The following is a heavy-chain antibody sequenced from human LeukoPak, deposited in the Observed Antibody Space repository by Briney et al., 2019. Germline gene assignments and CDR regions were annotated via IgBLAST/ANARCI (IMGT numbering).Heavy chain of an antibody. J-gene: IGHJ4*02. CDR3: ARTVGRTASLSY. Sequence: NASETLSLTCAVYGGSFSDYYWTWVRQPPGKGLEWIGEINHRRVTTYYPSLKSRVTISIDTYRNQFSLTMHSLTAADTAVYYCARTVGRTASLSYWGQGTLVTVSS. D-gene: IGHD4-11*01. CDR1: GGSFSDYY. CDR2: INHRRVT. V-gene: IGHV4-34*01.